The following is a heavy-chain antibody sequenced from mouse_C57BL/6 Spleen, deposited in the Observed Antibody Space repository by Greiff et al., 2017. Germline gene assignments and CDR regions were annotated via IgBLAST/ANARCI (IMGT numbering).Heavy chain of an antibody. CDR2: FHPYNDDT. Sequence: VKLKESGAELVKPGASVKMSCKASGYTFTTYPIEWMKQNHGKSLEWIGNFHPYNDDTKYNEKFKGKATLTVEKSSSTVYLELSRLTSDDSAVYYCARPYYYGSSWYFDVWGTGTTVTVSS. J-gene: IGHJ1*03. V-gene: IGHV1-47*01. CDR3: ARPYYYGSSWYFDV. CDR1: GYTFTTYP. D-gene: IGHD1-1*01.